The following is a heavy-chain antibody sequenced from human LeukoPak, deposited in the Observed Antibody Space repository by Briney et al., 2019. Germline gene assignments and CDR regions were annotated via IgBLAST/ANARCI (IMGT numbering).Heavy chain of an antibody. Sequence: PGGSLRLSCAASGFTFSSYWMSWVRQAPGRGLEWVANIKQDGSEKYYVDSVKGRFTISRDNAKNSLYLQMNSLRAEDTAVYYCARVSSGYYYDSSGWTFDYWGQGTLVTVSS. V-gene: IGHV3-7*01. J-gene: IGHJ4*02. CDR1: GFTFSSYW. D-gene: IGHD3-22*01. CDR3: ARVSSGYYYDSSGWTFDY. CDR2: IKQDGSEK.